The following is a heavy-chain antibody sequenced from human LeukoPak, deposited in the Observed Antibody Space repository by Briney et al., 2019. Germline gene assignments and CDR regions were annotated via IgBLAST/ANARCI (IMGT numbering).Heavy chain of an antibody. V-gene: IGHV3-30*02. CDR3: AKEPQGD. J-gene: IGHJ4*02. CDR2: ITSDGSNK. Sequence: GGSLRLSCAASGSTFSNNGMQWVRQAPGKGLEWMAFITSDGSNKDYANSVKGRFSIFRDNSKNTLYLQMNSLRTEDTAVYYCAKEPQGDWGQGTLVTVSS. CDR1: GSTFSNNG.